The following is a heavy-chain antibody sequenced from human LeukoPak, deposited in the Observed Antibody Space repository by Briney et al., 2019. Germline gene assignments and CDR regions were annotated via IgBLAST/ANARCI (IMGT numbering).Heavy chain of an antibody. Sequence: PSQTLSLTCTVSGGSISSGSYYWSWIRQPAGKGLEWIGRIYTSGSTNYNPSLKSRVTISVDTSKNQFSLKLSSVTAADTAVYYCARGKKWLRLPAVAGYYYYYMDVWGKGTTVTVSS. CDR2: IYTSGST. CDR1: GGSISSGSYY. J-gene: IGHJ6*03. CDR3: ARGKKWLRLPAVAGYYYYYMDV. V-gene: IGHV4-61*02. D-gene: IGHD5-12*01.